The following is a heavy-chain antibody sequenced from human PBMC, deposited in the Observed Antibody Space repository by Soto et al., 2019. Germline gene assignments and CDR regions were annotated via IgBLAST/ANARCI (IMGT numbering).Heavy chain of an antibody. CDR1: GFTFSSYA. CDR2: ISGSGGST. CDR3: AKGRPDPYCSGGSCYSSVFDY. D-gene: IGHD2-15*01. J-gene: IGHJ4*02. V-gene: IGHV3-23*01. Sequence: EVQLLESGGGLVQPGGSLRLSCAASGFTFSSYAMSWVRQAPGKGLEWVSAISGSGGSTYYADSVKCRFTISRDNAKNTLYLQMNSLRAEDTAVYYCAKGRPDPYCSGGSCYSSVFDYWGQGTLVTVSS.